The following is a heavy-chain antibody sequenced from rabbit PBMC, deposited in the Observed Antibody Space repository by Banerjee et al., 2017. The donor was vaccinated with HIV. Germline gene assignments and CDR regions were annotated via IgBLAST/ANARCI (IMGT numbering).Heavy chain of an antibody. V-gene: IGHV1S45*01. Sequence: QEQLVESGGGLVQPEGSLTLTCTASGFTLSSYWICWVRQAPGKGLEWIACMDAGSSGTTNYASWAKGRFTISLDNAQNTVTLQMTSLTAADTATYFCARDKSSDTSPWHYDGMDLWGPGTLVTVS. CDR1: GFTLSSYW. CDR3: ARDKSSDTSPWHYDGMDL. D-gene: IGHD1-1*01. J-gene: IGHJ6*01. CDR2: MDAGSSGTT.